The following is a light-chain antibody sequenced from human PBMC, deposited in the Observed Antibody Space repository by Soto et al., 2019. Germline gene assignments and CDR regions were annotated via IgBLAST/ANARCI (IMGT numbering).Light chain of an antibody. CDR2: DAS. CDR1: TGDVGAYNF. V-gene: IGLV2-11*01. Sequence: QSALTQPRSVSGSPGQSVTISCTGTTGDVGAYNFVSWYQHHPGKAPKLMIYDASERPSGVPDRFSASKSGNTASLTISVLQGEDEADYFCCSYAGSFTWVFGGGTKLTVL. CDR3: CSYAGSFTWV. J-gene: IGLJ3*02.